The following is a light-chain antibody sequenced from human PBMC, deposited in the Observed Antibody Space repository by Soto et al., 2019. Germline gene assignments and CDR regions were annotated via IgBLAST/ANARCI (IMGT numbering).Light chain of an antibody. J-gene: IGKJ1*01. CDR3: QHYGTSRWT. CDR2: GAS. CDR1: QSVSSSY. Sequence: EIVLTQSPGTLSLSPGERATLSCRASQSVSSSYLAWYQQKPGQAPRLLIYGASSRATGIPDRFGGSGSGTDFTLTISRLEPEDFAVYYCQHYGTSRWTFGHGTKVEIK. V-gene: IGKV3-20*01.